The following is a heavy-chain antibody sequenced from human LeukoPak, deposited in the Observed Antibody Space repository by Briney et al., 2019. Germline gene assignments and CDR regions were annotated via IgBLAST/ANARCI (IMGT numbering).Heavy chain of an antibody. CDR1: GGSISSYY. Sequence: SETLSLTCTVSGGSISSYYWSWIRQPAGKGLEWIGRIYTSGSTNYNPSLKSRVTMSVDTSKNQFSLKLSSVTAADTAVYYCARGGTYYYDSSGRRLFDPWGQGTLVTVSS. V-gene: IGHV4-4*07. CDR2: IYTSGST. CDR3: ARGGTYYYDSSGRRLFDP. J-gene: IGHJ5*02. D-gene: IGHD3-22*01.